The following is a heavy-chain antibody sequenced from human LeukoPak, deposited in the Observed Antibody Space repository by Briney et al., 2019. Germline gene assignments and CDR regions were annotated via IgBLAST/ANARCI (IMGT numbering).Heavy chain of an antibody. CDR3: ASGDFWSGYYSPSLDY. CDR2: IYYSGST. Sequence: SETLSLTCTVSGGSISSYYWSWIRQPPGKGLEWIGYIYYSGSTNYNPSLKSRVTISVDTSKNQFSLKLSSVTAADTAVYYCASGDFWSGYYSPSLDYWGQGTLVSVSS. D-gene: IGHD3-3*01. V-gene: IGHV4-59*01. J-gene: IGHJ4*02. CDR1: GGSISSYY.